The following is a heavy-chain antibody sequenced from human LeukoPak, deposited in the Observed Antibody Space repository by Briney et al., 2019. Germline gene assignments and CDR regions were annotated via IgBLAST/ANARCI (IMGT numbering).Heavy chain of an antibody. CDR1: GFTVSSNF. CDR3: AKESDGSAWSSFDY. J-gene: IGHJ4*02. V-gene: IGHV3-66*01. CDR2: IYGDIGT. D-gene: IGHD6-19*01. Sequence: GGSLRLSCAASGFTVSSNFMSWVRQAPGKGLEWVSVIYGDIGTYYADSVKGRFTISRDNSKNTLYLQMSSLISEDTAVYYCAKESDGSAWSSFDYWGQGTLVTVSS.